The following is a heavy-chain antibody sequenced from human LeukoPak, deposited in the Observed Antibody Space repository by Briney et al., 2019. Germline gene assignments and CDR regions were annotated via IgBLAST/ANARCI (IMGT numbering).Heavy chain of an antibody. CDR3: AKGGIAAAAIDY. D-gene: IGHD6-13*01. Sequence: GGSLRLSCAASGFTFSNYAMSWVRQAPGKGLEWVSAISGSGGSTYYADSVKGRFTISRDNPKSTLYLQMNSLRAEDTALYYCAKGGIAAAAIDYWGQGTLVTVSS. CDR1: GFTFSNYA. CDR2: ISGSGGST. J-gene: IGHJ4*02. V-gene: IGHV3-23*01.